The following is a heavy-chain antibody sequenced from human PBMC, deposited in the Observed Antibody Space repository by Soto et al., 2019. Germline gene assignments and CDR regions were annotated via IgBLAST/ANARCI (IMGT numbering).Heavy chain of an antibody. Sequence: PSETLSLTCTVSGGSISSGNYYWSWIRQPPGKGLEWIGFISYSGSTYYNASLKSRVTISVDTSKNQFSLKLSSVTAADTAVYYCARASPYSSGWDNWFDPWGQGTLVTVSS. D-gene: IGHD6-19*01. J-gene: IGHJ5*02. CDR2: ISYSGST. CDR1: GGSISSGNYY. CDR3: ARASPYSSGWDNWFDP. V-gene: IGHV4-30-4*02.